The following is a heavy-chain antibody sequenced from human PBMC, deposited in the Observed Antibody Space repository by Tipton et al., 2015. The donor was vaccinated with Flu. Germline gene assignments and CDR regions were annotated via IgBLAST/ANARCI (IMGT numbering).Heavy chain of an antibody. J-gene: IGHJ5*02. CDR2: INHSGST. V-gene: IGHV4-34*01. CDR3: AGRTKGTMVRGVIVNWFDP. Sequence: TLSLTCAVYGGSFSGYYWSWIRQPPGKGLEWIGEINHSGSTNYNPSLKSRVTISVDTSKNQFSLKLSSVTAADTAVYYCAGRTKGTMVRGVIVNWFDPWGQGTLVTVSS. CDR1: GGSFSGYY. D-gene: IGHD3-10*01.